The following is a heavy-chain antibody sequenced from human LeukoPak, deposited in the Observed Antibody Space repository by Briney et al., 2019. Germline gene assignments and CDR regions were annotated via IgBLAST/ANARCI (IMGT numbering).Heavy chain of an antibody. CDR3: ARDRGATHNAFDI. Sequence: KPSETLSLTCTVSGGSISSYYWSWIRQPPGKGLEWIGYIYYCGSTNNNPALKSRVTISLDTSKNQFSLKLSSVTAADTAAYYCARDRGATHNAFDIWGQGTMVTVSS. CDR2: IYYCGST. D-gene: IGHD5-12*01. CDR1: GGSISSYY. J-gene: IGHJ3*02. V-gene: IGHV4-59*01.